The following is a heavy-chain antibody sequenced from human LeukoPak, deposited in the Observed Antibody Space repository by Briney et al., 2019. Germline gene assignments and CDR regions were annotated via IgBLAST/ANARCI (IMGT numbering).Heavy chain of an antibody. D-gene: IGHD6-19*01. J-gene: IGHJ5*02. CDR2: INPNSGGT. V-gene: IGHV1-2*02. CDR3: AKGRVVAGTKSLTYNWLDP. Sequence: ASVKVSCKASGYTFTGYYIHWVRQAPGQGLEWMGWINPNSGGTKYAQKFQGRVTVTRDTSISQAYMGLSRLRSDDTAVYYCAKGRVVAGTKSLTYNWLDPWGQGTLVTVSS. CDR1: GYTFTGYY.